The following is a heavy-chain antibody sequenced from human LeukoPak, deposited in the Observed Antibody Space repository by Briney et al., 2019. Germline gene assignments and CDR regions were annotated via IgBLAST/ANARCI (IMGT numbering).Heavy chain of an antibody. V-gene: IGHV4-39*07. J-gene: IGHJ5*02. CDR3: ARTHEVTATVDL. CDR1: GVSISSSNSY. CDR2: IYYSGNT. Sequence: PSETLSLTCTVSGVSISSSNSYWGWIRQPPGKGLEWIGSIYYSGNTYYNPSLKSRLSISIETSKKQFSLRLSSVTAADTAVYFCARTHEVTATVDLWGQGTLVTVSS. D-gene: IGHD4-23*01.